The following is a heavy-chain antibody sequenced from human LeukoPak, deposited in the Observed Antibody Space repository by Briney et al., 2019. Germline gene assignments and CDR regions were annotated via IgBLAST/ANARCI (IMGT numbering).Heavy chain of an antibody. D-gene: IGHD3-16*01. J-gene: IGHJ4*02. Sequence: GGSLRLSCAASEFTFSGYWMNWVRQAPGKGPEWVANINQDGSEKHYVDSVKGRFTISRDNAKNSLFLQMNSLRVEDTAVFYCERVVFGGDADYGGQETLVTV. CDR3: ERVVFGGDADY. CDR2: INQDGSEK. V-gene: IGHV3-7*01. CDR1: EFTFSGYW.